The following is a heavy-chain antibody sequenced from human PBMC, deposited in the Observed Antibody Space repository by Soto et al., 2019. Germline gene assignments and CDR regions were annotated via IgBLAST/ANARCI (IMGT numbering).Heavy chain of an antibody. Sequence: EVQLVQSGAEVKKPGESLRISCKGSGYSFTSYWISWVRQMPGKGLEWMGRIDPSDSYTNYSPSFQGHVTISADKSSSTSYLQWRSLKASDAAMYYVARRGIQENAFDIWGQGTMVTV. V-gene: IGHV5-10-1*03. CDR2: IDPSDSYT. CDR1: GYSFTSYW. CDR3: ARRGIQENAFDI. J-gene: IGHJ3*02.